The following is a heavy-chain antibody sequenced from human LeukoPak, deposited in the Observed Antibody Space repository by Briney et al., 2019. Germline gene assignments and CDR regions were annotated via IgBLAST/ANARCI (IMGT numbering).Heavy chain of an antibody. CDR2: IKSDGSGI. J-gene: IGHJ4*02. CDR3: TSGSYYNDY. D-gene: IGHD3-10*01. Sequence: GGSLRLSCTASGFTFSSYWMHWIRQAPGKGLVWVSHIKSDGSGINYADSVKGRFTISRDNAKNTLYLQTNSLRAEDTAVYYCTSGSYYNDYWGQGTLVTVSS. CDR1: GFTFSSYW. V-gene: IGHV3-74*01.